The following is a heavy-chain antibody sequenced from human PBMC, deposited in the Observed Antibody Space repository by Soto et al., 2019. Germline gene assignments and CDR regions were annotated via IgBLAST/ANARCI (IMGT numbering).Heavy chain of an antibody. V-gene: IGHV3-23*01. CDR1: AINFRSYA. D-gene: IGHD3-3*01. J-gene: IGHJ4*02. CDR2: VGGSGSDT. Sequence: GGSLRLSCSASAINFRSYAMSWVRQAPGKGLEWVSAVGGSGSDTYYADSVKGRFTISRDDSKNTLYLHMSSLRAEDTAIYYCAKRQSFDFWSGYLPFFAYWGQGTRVTVSS. CDR3: AKRQSFDFWSGYLPFFAY.